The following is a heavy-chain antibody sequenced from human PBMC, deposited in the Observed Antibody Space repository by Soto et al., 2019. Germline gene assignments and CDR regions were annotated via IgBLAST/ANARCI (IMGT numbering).Heavy chain of an antibody. V-gene: IGHV1-69*01. CDR1: GGTFSSYA. Sequence: QVQLVQSGAEVKKPGSSVKVSCKASGGTFSSYAISWVRQAPGQGLEWMGGIIPIFGTANYAQKFQGRVTITADESTSTAYMELSSLRSEETDVYDCASPHSSGYSYYSYGMDVWGQGTTVTVSS. CDR2: IIPIFGTA. CDR3: ASPHSSGYSYYSYGMDV. D-gene: IGHD3-22*01. J-gene: IGHJ6*02.